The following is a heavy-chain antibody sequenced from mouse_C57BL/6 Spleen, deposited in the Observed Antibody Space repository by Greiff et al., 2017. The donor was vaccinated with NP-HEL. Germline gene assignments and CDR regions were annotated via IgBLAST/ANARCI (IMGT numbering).Heavy chain of an antibody. V-gene: IGHV1-64*01. D-gene: IGHD1-1*01. CDR1: GYTFTSYW. CDR3: ARYPSYYGSSYLYWYFDV. J-gene: IGHJ1*03. Sequence: VQLQQSGAELVKPGASVKLSCKASGYTFTSYWMHWVKQRPGQGLEWIGMIHPNSGSTNYNEKFKSKATLTVDKSSSTAYMQLSSLTSEDSAVYYCARYPSYYGSSYLYWYFDVWGTGTTVTVSS. CDR2: IHPNSGST.